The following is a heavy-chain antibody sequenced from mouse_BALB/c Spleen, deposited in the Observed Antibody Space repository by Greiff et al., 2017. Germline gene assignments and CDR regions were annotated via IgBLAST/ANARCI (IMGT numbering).Heavy chain of an antibody. CDR1: GYSITSGYY. CDR2: ISYDGSN. J-gene: IGHJ3*01. CDR3: ARDRDSRQYYGYEGFAY. D-gene: IGHD1-2*01. V-gene: IGHV3-6*02. Sequence: EVQLQQSGPGLVKPSQSLSLTCSVTGYSITSGYYWNWIRQFPGNKLEWMGYISYDGSNNYNPSLKNRISITRDTSKNQFFLKLNSVTTEDTDTYSCARDRDSRQYYGYEGFAYWGQGTLVTVSA.